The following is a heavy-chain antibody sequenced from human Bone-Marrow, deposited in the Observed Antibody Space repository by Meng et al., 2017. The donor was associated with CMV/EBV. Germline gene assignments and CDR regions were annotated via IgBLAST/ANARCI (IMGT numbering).Heavy chain of an antibody. CDR3: ASNSGRLSRFDP. D-gene: IGHD6-19*01. CDR1: GFTFSSYE. V-gene: IGHV3-7*01. J-gene: IGHJ5*02. CDR2: IKQDGSEK. Sequence: GGSLRLSCAASGFTFSSYEMNWVRQAPGKGLEWVANIKQDGSEKHYVDSVKGRFTISRDNAKNSLYLQMNSLRAEDTAVYYCASNSGRLSRFDPWGQGTLVTVSS.